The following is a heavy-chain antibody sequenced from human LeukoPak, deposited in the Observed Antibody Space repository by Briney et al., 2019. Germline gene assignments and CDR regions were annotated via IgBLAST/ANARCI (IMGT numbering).Heavy chain of an antibody. D-gene: IGHD3-22*01. CDR2: INPNSVGT. Sequence: ASVKVSCKASGYTFTGYYMHWVRQAPGQGLEWMGWINPNSVGTDYAQKFQGRVAVTRATSISPAYMELSRLRSDDTAVYYCARAYDSSGYRVYYFDYWGQGTLVTVSS. J-gene: IGHJ4*02. CDR3: ARAYDSSGYRVYYFDY. V-gene: IGHV1-2*02. CDR1: GYTFTGYY.